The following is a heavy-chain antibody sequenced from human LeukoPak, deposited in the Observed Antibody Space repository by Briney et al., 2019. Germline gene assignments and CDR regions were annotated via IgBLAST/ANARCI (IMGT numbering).Heavy chain of an antibody. J-gene: IGHJ4*02. V-gene: IGHV3-21*01. Sequence: PGGSLRLSCAASGFTFSSYGMHWVRQAPGKGLEWVSSISSSSSYVYYADSVKGRFTISRDNAKNSLYLQMNSLRAEDTAVYYCARDPPYCSGGSCYSGEFDYWGQGTLVTVSS. CDR1: GFTFSSYG. CDR3: ARDPPYCSGGSCYSGEFDY. D-gene: IGHD2-15*01. CDR2: ISSSSSYV.